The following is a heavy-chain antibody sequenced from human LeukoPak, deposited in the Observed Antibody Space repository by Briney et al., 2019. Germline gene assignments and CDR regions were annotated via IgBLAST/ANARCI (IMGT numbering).Heavy chain of an antibody. CDR3: TRPQYNSRWDDSFDI. V-gene: IGHV3-73*01. Sequence: SGGSLRLSCAAFGFIFSTYGMHWVRQASGKGRDWVGRIRIKANSYATAYASSAKGRFTISRDASQTTADLQTNSLKAEGTAVSYCTRPQYNSRWDDSFDIWGQGTLGTVSS. CDR1: GFIFSTYG. CDR2: IRIKANSYAT. D-gene: IGHD6-13*01. J-gene: IGHJ3*02.